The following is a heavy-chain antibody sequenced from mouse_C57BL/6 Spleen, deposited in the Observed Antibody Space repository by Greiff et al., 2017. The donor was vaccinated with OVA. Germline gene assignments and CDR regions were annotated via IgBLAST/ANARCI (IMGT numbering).Heavy chain of an antibody. CDR1: GYSITSGYY. CDR3: ARGYYSNYETAY. V-gene: IGHV3-6*01. D-gene: IGHD2-5*01. J-gene: IGHJ3*01. Sequence: EVKLQESGPGLVKPSQSLSLTCSVTGYSITSGYYWNWIRQFPGNKLEWMGYISYDGSNNYNPSLKNRISITRDTTKNQFFLKLNSVTTEDTATYYCARGYYSNYETAYWGQGTLVTVSA. CDR2: ISYDGSN.